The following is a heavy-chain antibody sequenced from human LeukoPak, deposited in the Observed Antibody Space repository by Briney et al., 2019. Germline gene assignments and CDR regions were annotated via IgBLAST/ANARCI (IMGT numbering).Heavy chain of an antibody. CDR2: IYYSGST. CDR1: GGSIRSGSHY. CDR3: AKRDDSGGNLVDL. D-gene: IGHD3-22*01. V-gene: IGHV4-39*02. Sequence: PSETLSLTCTVSGGSIRSGSHYWAWIRQPPGKGLEWIGSIYYSGSTYYNPSLENRVTISIDTSKNHFSLKLSSLSAADTSAYYCAKRDDSGGNLVDLWGQGTLVTVS. J-gene: IGHJ4*02.